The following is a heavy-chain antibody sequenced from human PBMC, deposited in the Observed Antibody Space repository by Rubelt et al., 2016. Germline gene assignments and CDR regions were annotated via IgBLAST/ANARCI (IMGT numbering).Heavy chain of an antibody. CDR3: ASTSRWPPPFFDI. V-gene: IGHV4-59*02. CDR2: IYNGGTT. D-gene: IGHD2-15*01. Sequence: QVQLQESGPGLVKPSETLSLTCTVSGVSVRTSYWSWIRQSPGKGLEFIGYIYNGGTTNYNPSLKSRLIISVDTSKNQFSFRLTAVTAADTAVYYCASTSRWPPPFFDIWGQGTMVTVSS. J-gene: IGHJ3*02. CDR1: GVSVRTSY.